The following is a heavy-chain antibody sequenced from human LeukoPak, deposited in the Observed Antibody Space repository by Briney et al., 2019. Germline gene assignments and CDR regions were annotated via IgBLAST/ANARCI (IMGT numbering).Heavy chain of an antibody. CDR2: IWYDGSNK. CDR3: ARGNYYDSSGYPFDIDY. CDR1: GFTFSSYG. Sequence: GGSLRLSCAASGFTFSSYGMHWVRQAPGKGLEWVAVIWYDGSNKYYADSVKGRFTISRDNSKNTLYLQMNSLRAEDTAVYYCARGNYYDSSGYPFDIDYWGQGTLVPVSS. J-gene: IGHJ4*02. V-gene: IGHV3-33*01. D-gene: IGHD3-22*01.